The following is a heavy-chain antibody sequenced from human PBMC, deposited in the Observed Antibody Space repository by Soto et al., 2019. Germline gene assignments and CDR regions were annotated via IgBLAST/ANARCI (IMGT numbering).Heavy chain of an antibody. CDR1: GYAFTSYG. D-gene: IGHD3-9*01. J-gene: IGHJ5*02. CDR2: ISAYNGNT. V-gene: IGHV1-18*01. Sequence: GASVKVSCKASGYAFTSYGISWVRQAPGQGLEWMGWISAYNGNTNYAQKLQGRVTMTTDTSTSTAYMELRSLRSDDTAVYYCARVTDDDILTGQRFDPWGQGTLVTVSS. CDR3: ARVTDDDILTGQRFDP.